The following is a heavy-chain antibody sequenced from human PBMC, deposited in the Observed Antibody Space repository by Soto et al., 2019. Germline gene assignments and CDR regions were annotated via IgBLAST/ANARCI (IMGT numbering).Heavy chain of an antibody. Sequence: PSETLSPPCTVEGGSFVGYDCNRIRQPPGKGLEWIGEINHSGSTNYNPSLKSRVTISVDTSKNQFSLKLSSVTAADTAVYYFAIGGAGGLLAVRVVWGYWVQRTLVRGSP. V-gene: IGHV4-34*01. CDR2: INHSGST. J-gene: IGHJ4*02. CDR1: GGSFVGYD. CDR3: AIGGAGGLLAVRVVWGY. D-gene: IGHD2-15*01.